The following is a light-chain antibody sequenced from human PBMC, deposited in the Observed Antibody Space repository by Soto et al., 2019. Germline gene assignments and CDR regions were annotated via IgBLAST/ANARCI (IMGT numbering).Light chain of an antibody. Sequence: EIVMTQSPATLSVSPGERATLSCRASQSVSSNLAWYQQKPGQAPRLLIYGATTRATGIPARFTGSGSGTDLPPTVSRLQYEDSAIYYCQYYNNRPPSPFGQGTKVEIK. CDR3: QYYNNRPPSP. J-gene: IGKJ1*01. V-gene: IGKV3-15*01. CDR1: QSVSSN. CDR2: GAT.